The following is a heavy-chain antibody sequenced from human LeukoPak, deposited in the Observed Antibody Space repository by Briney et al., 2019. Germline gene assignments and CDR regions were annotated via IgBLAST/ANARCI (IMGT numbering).Heavy chain of an antibody. CDR2: IYYSGST. CDR3: AREGDPYYGMDV. V-gene: IGHV4-59*01. CDR1: GGSISSYY. Sequence: SETLSLTCTVSGGSISSYYWSWIRQPPGKGLEWIGYIYYSGSTNYNPSLKSRVTISVDTSKNQFSLKLSSVTAADTAVYYCAREGDPYYGMDVWGQGTTVTVSS. J-gene: IGHJ6*02.